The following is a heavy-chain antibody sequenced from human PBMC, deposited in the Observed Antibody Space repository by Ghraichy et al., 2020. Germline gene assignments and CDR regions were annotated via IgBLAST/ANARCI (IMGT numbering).Heavy chain of an antibody. V-gene: IGHV4-39*01. CDR2: IYYSGSP. Sequence: SETLSLTCTVSGDSISSSSYYWGWIRQPPGKGLVWIGTIYYSGSPYYNPSLKSRVTISVDTSKNQFSLRLSSVTAADTAVYYCARLYNDAFDIWGQGTMVPVSS. D-gene: IGHD1-1*01. J-gene: IGHJ3*02. CDR3: ARLYNDAFDI. CDR1: GDSISSSSYY.